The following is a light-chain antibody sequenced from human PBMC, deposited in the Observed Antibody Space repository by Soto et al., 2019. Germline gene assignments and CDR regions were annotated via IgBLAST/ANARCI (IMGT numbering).Light chain of an antibody. V-gene: IGKV1-5*03. Sequence: DIQMTQSPSTLSASVGDRVTITCRASQSISSWLAWYQQKPGKAPKLLIYKTSNLESGVPSRFSGSGSGTEFSLTISSMQPDDFANYYFQQYKSFSLTFGGGTRVEVK. J-gene: IGKJ4*01. CDR1: QSISSW. CDR3: QQYKSFSLT. CDR2: KTS.